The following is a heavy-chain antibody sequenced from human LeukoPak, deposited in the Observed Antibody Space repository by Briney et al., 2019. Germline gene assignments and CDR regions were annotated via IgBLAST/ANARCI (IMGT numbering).Heavy chain of an antibody. J-gene: IGHJ4*02. Sequence: GGCLRLSCAASGFTFSNSWMAWVRQAPGQGLEWVANIKQDESAKHYSDSVKGRFTISRDNAKNSLFLQMNGLGAEDSALYYCARDTDGSLDYWGQGTLVTVSS. D-gene: IGHD5-24*01. CDR2: IKQDESAK. V-gene: IGHV3-7*01. CDR1: GFTFSNSW. CDR3: ARDTDGSLDY.